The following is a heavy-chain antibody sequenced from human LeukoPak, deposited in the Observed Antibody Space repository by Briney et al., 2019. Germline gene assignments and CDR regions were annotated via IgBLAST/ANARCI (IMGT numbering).Heavy chain of an antibody. Sequence: GRSLRLSCAASGSTFSSYGMHWVRQAPGKGLEWVAVISYDGSNKYYADSVKGRFTISRDNSKNTLYLQMNSLRAEDTAVYYCAKDFTDRSDYWGQGTLVAVSS. CDR2: ISYDGSNK. CDR3: AKDFTDRSDY. J-gene: IGHJ4*02. CDR1: GSTFSSYG. V-gene: IGHV3-30*18. D-gene: IGHD1-14*01.